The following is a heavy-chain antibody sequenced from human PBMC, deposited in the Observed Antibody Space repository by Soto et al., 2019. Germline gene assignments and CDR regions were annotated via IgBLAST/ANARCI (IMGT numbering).Heavy chain of an antibody. V-gene: IGHV3-33*01. Sequence: QVQLVASGGGVVQPGTSLRLSCEASGFTFSDHAMHWVRQAPGKGLEWVAVVWFDGGNKFYTDSVKGRFTISRDNSKNTLFLQMNSLRFVDTAVYYCARAPAGDDTLYHYYTMDVWGQGTPVTVSS. D-gene: IGHD2-21*02. CDR3: ARAPAGDDTLYHYYTMDV. CDR2: VWFDGGNK. CDR1: GFTFSDHA. J-gene: IGHJ6*02.